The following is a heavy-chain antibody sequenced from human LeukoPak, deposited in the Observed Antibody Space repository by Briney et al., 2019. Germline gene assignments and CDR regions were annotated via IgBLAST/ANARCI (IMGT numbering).Heavy chain of an antibody. CDR3: ARGVQDIALWVPRPKIYYMDV. Sequence: SDTLSLARAVYGGSFSGYYWSWIRQPPGKGLEWIGEINHSGSTNYNPSLKSRVTISVDTSKNQFSLKLSSVTAAGTAVYYCARGVQDIALWVPRPKIYYMDVWGQGTTVTVSS. CDR1: GGSFSGYY. V-gene: IGHV4-34*01. CDR2: INHSGST. J-gene: IGHJ6*03. D-gene: IGHD2-8*02.